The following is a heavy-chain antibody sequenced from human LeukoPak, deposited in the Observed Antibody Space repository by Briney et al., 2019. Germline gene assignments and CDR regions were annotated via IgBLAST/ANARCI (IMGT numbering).Heavy chain of an antibody. CDR3: AREVNSSIWRPLDF. CDR1: GGSISSYY. V-gene: IGHV4-4*07. CDR2: IYTSGST. Sequence: TSETLSLTCTVSGGSISSYYWSWIRQPAGKGLEWIGRIYTSGSTNYNPSLKSRLTMSVDTSNNQLSLKLTSMTAADTAVYYCAREVNSSIWRPLDFWGQGTLVTVSS. D-gene: IGHD6-13*01. J-gene: IGHJ4*02.